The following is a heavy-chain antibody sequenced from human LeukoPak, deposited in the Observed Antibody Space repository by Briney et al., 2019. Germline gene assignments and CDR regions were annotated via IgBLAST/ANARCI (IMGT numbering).Heavy chain of an antibody. J-gene: IGHJ4*02. Sequence: ASVTVSCKASGYTFAAYYMHWVRQAPGQGLEWMGWINPDSDVANYAQKFQGRVTLTRDTSISTAYMELSSLTSDDTAVYYCASRSSTVATFPIHYWGQGTMVTVSS. CDR2: INPDSDVA. V-gene: IGHV1-2*02. CDR1: GYTFAAYY. CDR3: ASRSSTVATFPIHY. D-gene: IGHD5-12*01.